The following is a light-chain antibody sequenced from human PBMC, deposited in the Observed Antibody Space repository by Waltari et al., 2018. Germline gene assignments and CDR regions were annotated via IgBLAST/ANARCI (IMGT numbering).Light chain of an antibody. V-gene: IGLV2-14*01. J-gene: IGLJ1*01. Sequence: QSALTQPASVSVSPGQSITISCTVPSRDIGAYKYFSWYQQHPGKAPKLIIYEVSNRPSGVSNRFSGSKSGNTASLSISGLQAEDEADYYCISFTSSVTYVFGTGTRVTVV. CDR3: ISFTSSVTYV. CDR2: EVS. CDR1: SRDIGAYKY.